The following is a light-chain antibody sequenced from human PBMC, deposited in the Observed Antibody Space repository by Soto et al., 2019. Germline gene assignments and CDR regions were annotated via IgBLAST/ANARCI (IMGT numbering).Light chain of an antibody. V-gene: IGKV3-11*01. J-gene: IGKJ3*01. CDR2: DAS. CDR3: QQRSNWPP. CDR1: QSVSSY. Sequence: EIVLTQVAATLSLSPGERATLSCRASQSVSSYLAWYQQKPGQAPRLLIYDASNRATGIPARFSGSGSGTDFTLTISSLEPEDFAVYYCQQRSNWPPFGPGTKVDIK.